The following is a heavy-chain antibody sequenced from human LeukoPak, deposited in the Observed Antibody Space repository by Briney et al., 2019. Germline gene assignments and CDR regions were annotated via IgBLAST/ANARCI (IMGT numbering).Heavy chain of an antibody. CDR1: AFTFSSYW. CDR2: IKQDGSEK. D-gene: IGHD2-21*02. Sequence: GGSLRLSCAASAFTFSSYWMSWVRQAPGKGLEWVASIKQDGSEKYYVDSVKGRFTISRDNAKNSLYLQMNSLRAEDTAVYYCARDTTYCGGDCYSRAFDIWGQGTMVTVSS. J-gene: IGHJ3*02. V-gene: IGHV3-7*01. CDR3: ARDTTYCGGDCYSRAFDI.